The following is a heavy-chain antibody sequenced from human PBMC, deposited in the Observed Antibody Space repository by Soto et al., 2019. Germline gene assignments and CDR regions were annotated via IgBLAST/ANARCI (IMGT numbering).Heavy chain of an antibody. CDR1: GGSISSSNW. D-gene: IGHD3-10*01. CDR2: IYHSGST. Sequence: QVQLQESGPGLVKPSGTLSLTCAVSGGSISSSNWWSWVRQPPGKGLEWIGEIYHSGSTNYNPSLKSRVTISVDKSKNQFALKLSSVTAADTAVYYCAEGGFGQISHNWFDPWGQGTLVTVSS. CDR3: AEGGFGQISHNWFDP. J-gene: IGHJ5*02. V-gene: IGHV4-4*02.